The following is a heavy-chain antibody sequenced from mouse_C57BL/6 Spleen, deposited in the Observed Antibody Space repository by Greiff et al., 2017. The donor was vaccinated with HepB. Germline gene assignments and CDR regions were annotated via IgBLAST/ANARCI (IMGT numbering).Heavy chain of an antibody. CDR1: GYTFTDYY. CDR2: INPNNGGT. D-gene: IGHD2-4*01. Sequence: EVKLQQSGPELVKPGASVKISCKASGYTFTDYYMNWVKQSHGKSLEWIGDINPNNGGTSYNQKFKGKATLTVDKSSSTAYMELRSLTSEDSAVYYCARGLRLWFAYWGQGTLVTVSA. J-gene: IGHJ3*01. V-gene: IGHV1-26*01. CDR3: ARGLRLWFAY.